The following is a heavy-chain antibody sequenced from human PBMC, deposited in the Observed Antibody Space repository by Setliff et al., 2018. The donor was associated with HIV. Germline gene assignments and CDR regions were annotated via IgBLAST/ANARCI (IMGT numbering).Heavy chain of an antibody. CDR3: ARLLRVFGP. J-gene: IGHJ5*02. CDR2: INHSGRI. Sequence: SETLSLTCTVSGGSMNIHYWSWIRQPPGKGLEWIGEINHSGRIYYNPTLKSRVTMSVDRSKNHLSLNVTSVTAADTAVYYCARLLRVFGPWGQGTPVTVSS. CDR1: GGSMNIHY. D-gene: IGHD2-15*01. V-gene: IGHV4-59*04.